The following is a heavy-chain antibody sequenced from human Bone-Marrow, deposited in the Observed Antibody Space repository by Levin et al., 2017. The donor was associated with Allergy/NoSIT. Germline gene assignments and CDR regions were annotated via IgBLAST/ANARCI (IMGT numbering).Heavy chain of an antibody. CDR3: ARVEVSYCGGDCFTSWFDP. CDR1: GGSISSGDYY. D-gene: IGHD2-21*02. CDR2: TYYSRTT. J-gene: IGHJ5*02. V-gene: IGHV4-30-4*01. Sequence: SETLSLTCTVSGGSISSGDYYWTWVRQPPGKSLEWIGYTYYSRTTYYNPSLTSRATISVDTSENKFFLNLTSVTAADTAVYYCARVEVSYCGGDCFTSWFDPWGQGTLVTVSS.